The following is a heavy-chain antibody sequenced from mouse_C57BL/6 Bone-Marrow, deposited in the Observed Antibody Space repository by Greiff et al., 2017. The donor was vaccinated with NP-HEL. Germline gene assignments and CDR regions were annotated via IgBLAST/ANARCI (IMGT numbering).Heavy chain of an antibody. V-gene: IGHV1-18*01. CDR2: INPNNGGT. Sequence: EVKLMESGPELVKPGASVKIPCKASGYTFTDYNMDWVKQSHGKSLEWIGDINPNNGGTIYNQKFKGKATLTVDKSSSTAYMELRSLTSEDTAVYYCARSPSITTVVATHWYFDVWGTGTTVTVSS. CDR3: ARSPSITTVVATHWYFDV. CDR1: GYTFTDYN. D-gene: IGHD1-1*01. J-gene: IGHJ1*03.